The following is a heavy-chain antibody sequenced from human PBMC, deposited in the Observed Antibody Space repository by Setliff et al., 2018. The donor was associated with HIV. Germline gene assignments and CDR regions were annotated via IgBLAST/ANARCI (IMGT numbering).Heavy chain of an antibody. D-gene: IGHD3-22*01. J-gene: IGHJ3*02. CDR3: ARCYYDSSGPTDAFDI. CDR2: INPSGGKT. Sequence: ASVKVSCKASGYTFTNYYIHWVRQAPGQGLEWVGLINPSGGKTSYAKKFQGRLTMTRDTSRSTVYMELSSLRSEGTAMYYCARCYYDSSGPTDAFDIWGQGTVVTVSS. V-gene: IGHV1-46*01. CDR1: GYTFTNYY.